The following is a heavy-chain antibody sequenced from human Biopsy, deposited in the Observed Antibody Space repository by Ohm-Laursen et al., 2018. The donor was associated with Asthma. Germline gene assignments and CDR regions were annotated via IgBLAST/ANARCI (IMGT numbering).Heavy chain of an antibody. Sequence: SSVKVSCKSLGGTFNTYVIGWVRQAPGQGLEWMGGINSVFGTTTYPQKFQDRVTITADDSTSTVYMELSSLRSEDTTVYYCARKAGSCISRTCYSLDFWGQGALVTVSS. CDR1: GGTFNTYV. D-gene: IGHD2-2*01. J-gene: IGHJ4*02. V-gene: IGHV1-69*01. CDR3: ARKAGSCISRTCYSLDF. CDR2: INSVFGTT.